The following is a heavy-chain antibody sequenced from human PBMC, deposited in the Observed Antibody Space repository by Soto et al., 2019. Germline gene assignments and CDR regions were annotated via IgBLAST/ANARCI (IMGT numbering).Heavy chain of an antibody. Sequence: GASVKVSCKASGYTFYSHSISWVRQAPGQGLEWMGRINVDCGNTQYAQKFRGRVTMTTDTSTTTVYMELTNLRSDDTAVYYCAAGFQASCYCCMDVWG. CDR3: AAGFQASCYCCMDV. V-gene: IGHV1-18*01. CDR2: INVDCGNT. CDR1: GYTFYSHS. D-gene: IGHD1-26*01. J-gene: IGHJ6*03.